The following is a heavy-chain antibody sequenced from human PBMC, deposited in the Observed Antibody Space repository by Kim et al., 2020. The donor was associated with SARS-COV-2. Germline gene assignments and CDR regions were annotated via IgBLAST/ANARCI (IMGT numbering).Heavy chain of an antibody. J-gene: IGHJ4*02. Sequence: YYADSVKGRFTISRDNSKNTLYLQMNSLRAEDTAVYYCAKDAIAAAADYWGQGTLVTVSS. V-gene: IGHV3-30*02. CDR3: AKDAIAAAADY. D-gene: IGHD6-13*01.